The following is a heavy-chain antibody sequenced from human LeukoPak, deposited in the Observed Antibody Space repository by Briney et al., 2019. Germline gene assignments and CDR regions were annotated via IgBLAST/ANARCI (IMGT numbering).Heavy chain of an antibody. CDR2: IYYSGST. D-gene: IGHD1-26*01. CDR3: AIGSGSHDY. CDR1: GGSISSYY. Sequence: SETLSLTCTVSGGSISSYYWSWIRQPPGKGLEWIGYIYYSGSTNYNPSLKSRVTISVDTSKNQFSLKLSSVTAADTAVYYCAIGSGSHDYWGQGTLVTVSS. V-gene: IGHV4-59*08. J-gene: IGHJ4*02.